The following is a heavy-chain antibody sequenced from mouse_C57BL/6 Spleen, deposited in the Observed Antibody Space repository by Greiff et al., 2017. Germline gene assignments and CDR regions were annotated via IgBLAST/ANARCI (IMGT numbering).Heavy chain of an antibody. CDR2: INPSNGGT. J-gene: IGHJ2*01. V-gene: IGHV1-53*01. D-gene: IGHD1-1*01. Sequence: VQLQQPGTELVKPGASVKLSCKASGYTFTSYWMHWVKQRPGQGLEWIGNINPSNGGTKYNEKFKSKATLTVNKSSSTAYMQLSSLTSEDSAVYYCARNSPITTVVAKDYWGQVTTLTVSS. CDR3: ARNSPITTVVAKDY. CDR1: GYTFTSYW.